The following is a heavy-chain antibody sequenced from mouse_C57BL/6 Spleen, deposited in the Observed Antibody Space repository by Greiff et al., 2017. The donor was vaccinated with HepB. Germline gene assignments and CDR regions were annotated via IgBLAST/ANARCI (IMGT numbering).Heavy chain of an antibody. CDR3: ARDYYGKSAMDY. Sequence: EVKVVESGPELVKPGASVKIPCKASGYTFTDYNMDWVKQSHGKSLEWIGDINPNNGGTIYNQKFKGKATLTVDKSSSTAYMELRSLTSEDTAVYYCARDYYGKSAMDYWGQGTSVTVSS. J-gene: IGHJ4*01. CDR1: GYTFTDYN. D-gene: IGHD1-1*01. V-gene: IGHV1-18*01. CDR2: INPNNGGT.